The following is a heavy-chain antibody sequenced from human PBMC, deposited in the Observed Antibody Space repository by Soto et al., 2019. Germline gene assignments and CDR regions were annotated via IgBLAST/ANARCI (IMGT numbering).Heavy chain of an antibody. CDR1: RYTLTSYY. Sequence: GGPVKVPFQASRYTLTSYYMDWVGQAPGQRLEWMGWINAGNGNTKYSQKFQGRVTITRDTSASTVYMELSSLRSEDTAVYYCARVSGWYFLDYWGQGTLVTVSS. CDR2: INAGNGNT. J-gene: IGHJ4*02. V-gene: IGHV1-3*01. D-gene: IGHD6-19*01. CDR3: ARVSGWYFLDY.